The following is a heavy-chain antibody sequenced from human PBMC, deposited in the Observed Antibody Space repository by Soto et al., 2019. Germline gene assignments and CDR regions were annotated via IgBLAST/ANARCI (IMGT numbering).Heavy chain of an antibody. CDR2: IIPILGIA. J-gene: IGHJ5*02. D-gene: IGHD6-13*01. CDR1: GGTFSSYT. V-gene: IGHV1-69*02. Sequence: QVQLVQSGAEVKKPGSSVKVSCKASGGTFSSYTISWVRQAPGQGLEWMGRIIPILGIANYAQKFQGRVTITADKSTCTANMERSSLRSEDTAVYYGARGTGDIEAENWFDPWGQGTLVTVSS. CDR3: ARGTGDIEAENWFDP.